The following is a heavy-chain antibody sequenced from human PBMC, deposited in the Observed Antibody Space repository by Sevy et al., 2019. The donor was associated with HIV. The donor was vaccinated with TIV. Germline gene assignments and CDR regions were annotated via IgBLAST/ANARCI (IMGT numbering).Heavy chain of an antibody. CDR2: IRTTVNGGTA. J-gene: IGHJ3*02. Sequence: GGSLRLSCATSGFTFYNYAMSWFRQAPGKGLEWIGFIRTTVNGGTAEYAASVEGRFTISRYDSRSIAYLQMNNLKTEDTAVYYCTRDERDLDAFVIWGQGTMVTVSS. V-gene: IGHV3-49*03. CDR1: GFTFYNYA. CDR3: TRDERDLDAFVI.